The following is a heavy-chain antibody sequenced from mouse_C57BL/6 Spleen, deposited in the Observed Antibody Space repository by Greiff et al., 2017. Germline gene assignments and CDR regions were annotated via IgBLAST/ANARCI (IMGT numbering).Heavy chain of an antibody. CDR1: GYTFTDYY. J-gene: IGHJ2*01. Sequence: EVQLQQSGPELVKPGASVKISCKASGYTFTDYYMNWVKQSHGKSLEWIGDINPNNGGTSYNQKFKGKATLTVDKSSSTAYMELRSLTSEDSAVYYCARETTVGFDYWGQGTTRTVSS. D-gene: IGHD1-1*01. V-gene: IGHV1-26*01. CDR3: ARETTVGFDY. CDR2: INPNNGGT.